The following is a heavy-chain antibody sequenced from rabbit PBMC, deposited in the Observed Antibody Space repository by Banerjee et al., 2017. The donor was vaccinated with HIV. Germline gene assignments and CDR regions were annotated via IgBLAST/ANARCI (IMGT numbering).Heavy chain of an antibody. CDR3: ARGSNYYAFNL. CDR2: INAGSSGST. Sequence: QSLEESGGDLVKPGASLTLTCTASGFSFSSSYWICWVRQAPGKGLEWIGCINAGSSGSTYYARWAKGRFTISKTSSTTVTLQMTSLTAADTATYFCARGSNYYAFNLWGPGTLVTVS. V-gene: IGHV1S40*01. J-gene: IGHJ4*01. CDR1: GFSFSSSYW. D-gene: IGHD8-1*01.